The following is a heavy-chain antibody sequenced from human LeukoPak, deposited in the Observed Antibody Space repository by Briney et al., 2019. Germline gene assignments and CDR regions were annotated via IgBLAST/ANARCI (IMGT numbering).Heavy chain of an antibody. D-gene: IGHD2-15*01. CDR3: VRGSVVVAATDNWFDP. CDR1: VFTVSSNS. V-gene: IGHV3-53*01. CDR2: IYSGTI. Sequence: GVSLRLSCTVSVFTVSSNSMSWVRQAPGKGLEWVSFIYSGTIHYSDSVKGRFTISRDNSKNTLYLQMNSQRAEDPALDYCVRGSVVVAATDNWFDPWGQGTLVTVSS. J-gene: IGHJ5*02.